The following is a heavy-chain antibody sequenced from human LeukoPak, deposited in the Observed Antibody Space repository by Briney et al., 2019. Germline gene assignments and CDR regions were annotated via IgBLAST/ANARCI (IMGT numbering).Heavy chain of an antibody. V-gene: IGHV3-48*01. D-gene: IGHD6-13*01. CDR1: GFTFSSYS. Sequence: GGSLRLSCAASGFTFSSYSMNWVRQAPGKGLEWVSYISSSSSTIYYADSVKGRFTISRDNAKNSLYLQMNSLRAEDTAVYYCARGHSSNHFQHWGQGTLVTVSS. CDR2: ISSSSSTI. J-gene: IGHJ1*01. CDR3: ARGHSSNHFQH.